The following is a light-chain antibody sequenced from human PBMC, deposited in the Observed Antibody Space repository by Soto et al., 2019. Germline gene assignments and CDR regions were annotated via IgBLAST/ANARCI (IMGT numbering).Light chain of an antibody. CDR2: GAN. CDR1: QSISRY. J-gene: IGKJ1*01. CDR3: QQNYGTPGT. V-gene: IGKV1-39*01. Sequence: IHLTHSRSCLSASVGDIITMTCRSSQSISRYLNWYQQRPGTAPKVLIFGANSLQSGVPSRFSGSGSGTEFTLTISSLQPEDFATYYCQQNYGTPGTFGQGTKVDI.